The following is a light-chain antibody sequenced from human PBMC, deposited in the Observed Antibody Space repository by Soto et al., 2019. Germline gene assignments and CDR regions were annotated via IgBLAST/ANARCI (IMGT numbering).Light chain of an antibody. J-gene: IGKJ3*01. CDR2: GAS. CDR3: QQYGSSPFT. V-gene: IGKV3-20*01. Sequence: EIVLTQSPGTLSLSPGERATLSCRASQSVSSNYLTWYQQKPGQAPRLLIYGASSRATVIPDRFSGSGSGTDFTLTSSRLEHEDFAVYYCQQYGSSPFTFGPGTKVDIK. CDR1: QSVSSNY.